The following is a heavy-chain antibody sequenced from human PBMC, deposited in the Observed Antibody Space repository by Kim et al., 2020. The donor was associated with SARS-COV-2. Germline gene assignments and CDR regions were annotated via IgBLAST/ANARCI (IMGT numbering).Heavy chain of an antibody. Sequence: QKVQGRVTMTRDTSISTAYMELSRLRADDTAVYYCAREAQKQWLFTTLGYWGQGTLVTVSS. J-gene: IGHJ4*02. V-gene: IGHV1-2*02. D-gene: IGHD6-19*01. CDR3: AREAQKQWLFTTLGY.